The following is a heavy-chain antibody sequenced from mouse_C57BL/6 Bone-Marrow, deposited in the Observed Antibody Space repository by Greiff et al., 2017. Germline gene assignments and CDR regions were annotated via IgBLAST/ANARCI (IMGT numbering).Heavy chain of an antibody. D-gene: IGHD1-1*01. CDR1: GYTFTSYW. CDR3: ARSYYGNYFDY. CDR2: IDPSDSET. Sequence: QVQLQQPGAELVRPGSSVKLSCKASGYTFTSYWMHWVKQRPIQGLEWIGNIDPSDSETHYNQKFKDKATLTVDISSSTAYMQLSSLTSEDSAVYYCARSYYGNYFDYWGQGTTLTVSS. V-gene: IGHV1-52*01. J-gene: IGHJ2*01.